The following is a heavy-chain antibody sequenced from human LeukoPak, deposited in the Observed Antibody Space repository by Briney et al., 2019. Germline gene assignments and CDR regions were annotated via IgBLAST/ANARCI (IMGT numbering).Heavy chain of an antibody. CDR1: GFTVSSIY. V-gene: IGHV3-30-3*01. D-gene: IGHD2-21*02. CDR2: ISSDGSKK. Sequence: GGSLRLSCAASGFTVSSIYMSWVRQAPGKGLEWVAVISSDGSKKYYADSVKGRFTISRDNSKNTLYLQVNSLRAEDTAVYYCARAEGSDSLNYYGMDVWGQGTTVTVSS. CDR3: ARAEGSDSLNYYGMDV. J-gene: IGHJ6*02.